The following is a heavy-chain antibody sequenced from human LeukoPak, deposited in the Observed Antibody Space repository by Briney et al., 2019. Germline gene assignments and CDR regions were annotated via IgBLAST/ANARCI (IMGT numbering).Heavy chain of an antibody. CDR1: GFTFSSYA. D-gene: IGHD3-3*01. CDR3: ARDRKIFEGGYYYYMDV. CDR2: ISYDGSNK. J-gene: IGHJ6*03. V-gene: IGHV3-30*04. Sequence: GGSLRLSCAASGFTFSSYAMHWVRQAPGKGLEWVAVISYDGSNKYYADSVKGRFTISRDNSKNTLYLQMNSLRAEDTAVYYCARDRKIFEGGYYYYMDVWGKGTTVTVSS.